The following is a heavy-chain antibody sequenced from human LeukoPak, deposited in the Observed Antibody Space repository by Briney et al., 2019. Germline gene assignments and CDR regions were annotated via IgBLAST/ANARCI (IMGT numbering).Heavy chain of an antibody. CDR3: ARFEGRYGDSVD. V-gene: IGHV4-34*01. Sequence: SETLSLXCAVYGGSFSGYYWSWIRQPPGKGLEWIGSIYHSGSTYYNPSLKSRVTISVDTSKNQFSLKLSSVTAADTAVYYCARFEGRYGDSVDWGQGTLVTVSS. D-gene: IGHD4-17*01. J-gene: IGHJ4*02. CDR2: IYHSGST. CDR1: GGSFSGYY.